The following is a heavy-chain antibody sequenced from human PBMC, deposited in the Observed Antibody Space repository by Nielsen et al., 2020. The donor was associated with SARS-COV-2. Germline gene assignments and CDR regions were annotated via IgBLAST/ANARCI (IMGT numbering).Heavy chain of an antibody. V-gene: IGHV3-23*01. CDR2: ISGSGGST. CDR1: GFTLSSYA. J-gene: IGHJ3*02. CDR3: AKDDVVRGDAYDI. D-gene: IGHD3-10*01. Sequence: GESLKISCAASGFTLSSYAMSWVRPAPGKGLEWVSAISGSGGSTYYADSVKGRFSISRDNSRNTLYLQMNSLRVEDTAIYFCAKDDVVRGDAYDIWGQGTVVTVSS.